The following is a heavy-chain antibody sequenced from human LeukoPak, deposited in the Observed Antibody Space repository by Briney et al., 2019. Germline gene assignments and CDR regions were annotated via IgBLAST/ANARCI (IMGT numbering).Heavy chain of an antibody. CDR2: IRNKANSYTT. D-gene: IGHD3-3*01. CDR1: GFTFSDHY. Sequence: GGSLRLSCTASGFTFSDHYMDWVRQAPGKGLEWVVRIRNKANSYTTEYAASVKGRFTISRDDSKNSLYLQMNSLKTEDTAVYYCAKVAVEWLEADGMDVWGQGTTVTVSS. J-gene: IGHJ6*02. V-gene: IGHV3-72*01. CDR3: AKVAVEWLEADGMDV.